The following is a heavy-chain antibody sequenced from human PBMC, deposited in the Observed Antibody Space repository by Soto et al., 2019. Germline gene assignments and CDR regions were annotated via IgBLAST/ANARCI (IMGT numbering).Heavy chain of an antibody. D-gene: IGHD1-26*01. CDR3: VRRSTGATAPKGNWFDP. CDR1: GFTFSTFS. V-gene: IGHV3-21*01. Sequence: EVQVVESGGGLVKPGGSLRLSCAASGFTFSTFSMSWVRQAPGKGLEWVSSISSGSTYTYYADSVKGRFTISRDNAKNSLYLQMSSLRAEDTAVYYCVRRSTGATAPKGNWFDPWGQGTLVTVSS. CDR2: ISSGSTYT. J-gene: IGHJ5*02.